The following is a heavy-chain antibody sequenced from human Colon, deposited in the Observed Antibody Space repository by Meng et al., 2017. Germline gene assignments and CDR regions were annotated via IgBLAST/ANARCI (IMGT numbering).Heavy chain of an antibody. Sequence: SETLSLTCTVSGGSISSYYWSWIRQPPGKGLEWIGYIYYSGSTNYNPSLKSRVTISVDTSKNRFSLKLSSVTAADTAVYYCARDIYYGSGRSDAFDIWGQETMVTVSS. D-gene: IGHD3-10*01. V-gene: IGHV4-59*01. CDR3: ARDIYYGSGRSDAFDI. J-gene: IGHJ3*02. CDR1: GGSISSYY. CDR2: IYYSGST.